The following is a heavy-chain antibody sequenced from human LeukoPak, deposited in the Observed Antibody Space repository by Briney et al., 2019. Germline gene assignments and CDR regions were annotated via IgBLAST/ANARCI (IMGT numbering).Heavy chain of an antibody. CDR3: ASRQFYDSSGYYSDAFDI. V-gene: IGHV4-39*01. CDR2: IYYSGST. Sequence: SETLSLTCTVSGGSISSSSYYWGWIRQPPGKGLEWIGSIYYSGSTYYNPSLKGRVTISVDTSKNQFSLKLSSVTAADTAVYYCASRQFYDSSGYYSDAFDIWGQGTMVTVSS. D-gene: IGHD3-22*01. J-gene: IGHJ3*02. CDR1: GGSISSSSYY.